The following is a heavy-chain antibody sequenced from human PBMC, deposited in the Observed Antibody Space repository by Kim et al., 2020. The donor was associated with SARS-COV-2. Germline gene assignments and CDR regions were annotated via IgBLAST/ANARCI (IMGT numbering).Heavy chain of an antibody. V-gene: IGHV3-43*02. Sequence: AGSMRLSCAASGFTFDDSAMQWVRQVPGKGLEWVSFISGDGGSTYYADSVKGRFTVSRDNNKNSLYLQMNSLRTEDTALYHCAKDISDSSRWFVALDIWGLGTMVTVSS. D-gene: IGHD6-13*01. J-gene: IGHJ3*02. CDR1: GFTFDDSA. CDR2: ISGDGGST. CDR3: AKDISDSSRWFVALDI.